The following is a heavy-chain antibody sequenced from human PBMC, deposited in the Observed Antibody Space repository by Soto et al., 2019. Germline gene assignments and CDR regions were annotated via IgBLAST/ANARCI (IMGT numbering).Heavy chain of an antibody. D-gene: IGHD2-15*01. J-gene: IGHJ5*01. CDR3: AKGYCGGRCYDLDNWFDS. V-gene: IGHV3-23*01. CDR1: GFTFSYYT. CDR2: ISNSGDTI. Sequence: PGGSLRLSCVASGFTFSYYTMSWVRQAPGKGLEWASGISNSGDTIYYADSVKGRFTISRDNFKNTLYLQMNSLRADDTAVYYCAKGYCGGRCYDLDNWFDSWGQGTRVTVSS.